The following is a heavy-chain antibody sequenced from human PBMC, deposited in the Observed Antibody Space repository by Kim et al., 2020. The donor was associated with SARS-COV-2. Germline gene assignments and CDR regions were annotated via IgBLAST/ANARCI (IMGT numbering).Heavy chain of an antibody. CDR2: ST. V-gene: IGHV4-39*07. CDR3: ARSFFIRYCDL. J-gene: IGHJ4*02. D-gene: IGHD3-16*02. Sequence: STYNNPALKSRVTISRDTAKNQCYLKLNSVTAADTDVYYCARSFFIRYCDLWGQGTLVTVSS.